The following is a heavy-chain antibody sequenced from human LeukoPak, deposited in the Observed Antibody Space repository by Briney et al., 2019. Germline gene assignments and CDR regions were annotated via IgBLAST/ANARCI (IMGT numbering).Heavy chain of an antibody. V-gene: IGHV3-23*01. D-gene: IGHD3-3*01. CDR3: AKDRDFWSGYDAFDI. CDR2: ISGSGGST. J-gene: IGHJ3*02. Sequence: GRSLRLSCAASGFTFSSYAMHWVRQAPGKGLEWVSAISGSGGSTYYADSVKGRFTISRDNSKNTLYLQMNSLRAEDTAVYYCAKDRDFWSGYDAFDIWGQGTMVTVSS. CDR1: GFTFSSYA.